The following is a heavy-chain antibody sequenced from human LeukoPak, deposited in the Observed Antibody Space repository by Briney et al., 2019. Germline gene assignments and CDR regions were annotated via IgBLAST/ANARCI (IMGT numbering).Heavy chain of an antibody. CDR1: GFTFSSYA. V-gene: IGHV3-23*01. CDR3: AKDPAAMVTHNFDY. CDR2: VSGSGGST. D-gene: IGHD5-18*01. J-gene: IGHJ4*02. Sequence: GGSLRLSCAASGFTFSSYAMSWVRQAPGKGLEWVSAVSGSGGSTYYADSVKGRFTISRDNSKNTLHLQMNSLRAEDTAVYYCAKDPAAMVTHNFDYWGQGTLVTVSS.